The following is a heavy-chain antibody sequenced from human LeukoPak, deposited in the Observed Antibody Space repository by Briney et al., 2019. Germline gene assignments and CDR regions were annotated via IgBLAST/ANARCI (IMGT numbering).Heavy chain of an antibody. CDR1: GDSINNYN. V-gene: IGHV4-4*07. CDR3: ARAFTIFGAGGFDV. J-gene: IGHJ3*01. CDR2: IYVTGNT. Sequence: SETLSLTCAISGDSINNYNWNWIRQPAGKGLEWIGRIYVTGNTNYNPSLKSRVAMSVDTSKNHFSLRLTSVTAADTAVYYCARAFTIFGAGGFDVWGQGTFVTVSS. D-gene: IGHD3-3*01.